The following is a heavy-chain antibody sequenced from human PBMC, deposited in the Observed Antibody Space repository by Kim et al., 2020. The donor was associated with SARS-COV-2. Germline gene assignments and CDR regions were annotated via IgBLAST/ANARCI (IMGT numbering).Heavy chain of an antibody. V-gene: IGHV3-30*18. J-gene: IGHJ4*02. CDR3: AKSFSGSYFGYDY. D-gene: IGHD1-26*01. CDR2: ISYEGSNK. CDR1: GFTFNTYG. Sequence: PGGSLRLSCAASGFTFNTYGMHWVRQAPGKGLEWVAVISYEGSNKYYADSVKGRFTISRDNSKNTLYLQMNSLRIEDTAVYYCAKSFSGSYFGYDYWGQGTLVTVSS.